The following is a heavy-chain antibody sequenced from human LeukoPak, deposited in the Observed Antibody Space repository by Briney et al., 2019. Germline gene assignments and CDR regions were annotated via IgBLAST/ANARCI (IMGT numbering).Heavy chain of an antibody. V-gene: IGHV1-18*01. Sequence: GASVKVSCKASGYTFTSYGISWVRQAPGQGLEWMGWISAYNGNTNYAQKLQGRVTMTTDTSTSTAYMELRSLRSDDTAVYYCATSKWELLRTPHYYYYMDVWGKGTTVTISS. J-gene: IGHJ6*03. CDR3: ATSKWELLRTPHYYYYMDV. D-gene: IGHD1-26*01. CDR2: ISAYNGNT. CDR1: GYTFTSYG.